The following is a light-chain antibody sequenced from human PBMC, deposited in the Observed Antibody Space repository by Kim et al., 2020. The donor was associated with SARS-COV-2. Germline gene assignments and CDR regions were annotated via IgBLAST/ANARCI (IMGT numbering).Light chain of an antibody. V-gene: IGKV1-8*01. CDR2: AAS. J-gene: IGKJ4*01. Sequence: AIRITQSPSPLSASTGDRVTITCRASQGISSYLAWYQQKPGKAPKLLIYAASTLQSGVPSRFSGSGSGTDFTLTISCLQSEDFATYYFQQYYSYPLTFGGGTKVDIK. CDR1: QGISSY. CDR3: QQYYSYPLT.